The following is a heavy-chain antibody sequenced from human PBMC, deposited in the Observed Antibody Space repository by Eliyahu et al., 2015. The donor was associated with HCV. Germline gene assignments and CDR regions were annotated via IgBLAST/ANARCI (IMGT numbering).Heavy chain of an antibody. D-gene: IGHD6-13*01. Sequence: EVQLLESGGGLVQPGGSLRLSCAASGFTFSSYAXXWVRQAPGKGLEWVSAISGSGGSTYYADSVKGRFTISRDNSKNTLYLQMNSLRAEDTAVYYCAKRLSSALSGIAAAAFDYWGQGTLVTVSS. V-gene: IGHV3-23*01. CDR1: GFTFSSYA. CDR2: ISGSGGST. J-gene: IGHJ4*02. CDR3: AKRLSSALSGIAAAAFDY.